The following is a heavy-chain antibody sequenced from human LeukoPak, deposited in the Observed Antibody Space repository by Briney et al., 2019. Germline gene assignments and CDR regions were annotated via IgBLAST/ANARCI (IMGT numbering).Heavy chain of an antibody. J-gene: IGHJ3*02. Sequence: ASVKVSCKASGYTFTSYDINWVRQATGQGLEWMGWMNPNSGNTGYAQKFQGRVTMTRNTSISTVYMELSSLRSEDTAVYYCARGYYDILTGYWTNDAFDIWGQGTMVTVSS. CDR3: ARGYYDILTGYWTNDAFDI. CDR2: MNPNSGNT. V-gene: IGHV1-8*01. D-gene: IGHD3-9*01. CDR1: GYTFTSYD.